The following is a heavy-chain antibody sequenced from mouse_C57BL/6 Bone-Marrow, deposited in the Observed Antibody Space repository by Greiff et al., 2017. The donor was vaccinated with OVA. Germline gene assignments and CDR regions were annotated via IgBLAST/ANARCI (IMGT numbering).Heavy chain of an antibody. D-gene: IGHD1-1*01. CDR3: AREGGRLYAMVY. CDR1: GYTFTSYW. CDR2: IDPSDSYT. Sequence: QVQLKQPGAELVKPGASVKLSCKASGYTFTSYWMQWVKQRPGQGLEWIGEIDPSDSYTNYNQKFKGKATLTVDTSSSTAYMQLSSLTSEDSAVYYCAREGGRLYAMVYWGQGTSVTVSS. J-gene: IGHJ4*01. V-gene: IGHV1-50*01.